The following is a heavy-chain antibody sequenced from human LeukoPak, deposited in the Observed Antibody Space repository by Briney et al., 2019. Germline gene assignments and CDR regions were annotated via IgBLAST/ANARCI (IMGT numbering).Heavy chain of an antibody. D-gene: IGHD5-24*01. CDR1: GGSISSSSYY. CDR2: IYYSGST. V-gene: IGHV4-39*01. CDR3: ARLVFGMATITYYYYYGMDV. J-gene: IGHJ6*02. Sequence: SETLSLTCTVSGGSISSSSYYWGWIRQPPGKGMEWIGSIYYSGSTYYNPSLKSRVTISVDTSKNQFSLKLSSVTAADTAVYYCARLVFGMATITYYYYYGMDVLGQGTTVTVSS.